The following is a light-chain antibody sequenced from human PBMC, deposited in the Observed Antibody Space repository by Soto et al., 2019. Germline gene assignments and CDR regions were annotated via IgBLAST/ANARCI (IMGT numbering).Light chain of an antibody. Sequence: QSVLTQPPSASGSPGQSVTISCTGTSSDVGGYNYVSWYQQHPGKAPKLMIYEVSKRPSGVPDRFSGSKSGNTASPTVSGLQAEDEADYYCSSYAGSNSYVFGTGTKLTVL. CDR1: SSDVGGYNY. CDR2: EVS. J-gene: IGLJ1*01. V-gene: IGLV2-8*01. CDR3: SSYAGSNSYV.